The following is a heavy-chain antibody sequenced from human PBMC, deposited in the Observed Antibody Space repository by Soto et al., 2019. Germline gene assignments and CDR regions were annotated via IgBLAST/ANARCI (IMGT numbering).Heavy chain of an antibody. V-gene: IGHV1-8*01. J-gene: IGHJ4*02. CDR2: MKPSTGDS. CDR3: ARGGPAAGFDL. Sequence: QVQLVQSGAEVKKPGASVKVSCESSGDTFTSNDINWVRQASGQGLEWMGWMKPSTGDSGYAQDFQGRITMTRDTATSTAYLELRSLRSEDTAVYYCARGGPAAGFDLWGQGTLVTVSS. D-gene: IGHD6-13*01. CDR1: GDTFTSND.